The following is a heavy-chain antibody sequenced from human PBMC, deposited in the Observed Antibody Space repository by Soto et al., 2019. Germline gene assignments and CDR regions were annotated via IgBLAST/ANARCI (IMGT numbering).Heavy chain of an antibody. CDR3: ARDRSGPIDY. CDR1: GFTFSNYW. D-gene: IGHD6-19*01. V-gene: IGHV3-74*01. CDR2: FNSDGGST. J-gene: IGHJ4*02. Sequence: GGSLRLSCAASGFTFSNYWMHWVRQAPGKGLVWVSGFNSDGGSTSYADSVKGRFTISRDNAKNTLYLQMNSLRAEDTAVYYCARDRSGPIDYWGQGTLVTVSS.